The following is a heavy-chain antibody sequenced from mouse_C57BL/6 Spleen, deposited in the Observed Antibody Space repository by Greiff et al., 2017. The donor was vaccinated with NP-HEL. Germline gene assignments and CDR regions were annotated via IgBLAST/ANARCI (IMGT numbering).Heavy chain of an antibody. CDR3: ERKSDDYYWYFDV. Sequence: VQLQQSGAELMKPGASVKLSCKATGYTFTGYWIEWVKQRPGHGLEWIGEILPGSGSTNYNEQFKGTATFTADTSSNTAYMQLSSLTTEDAAIYYCERKSDDYYWYFDVWGTGTTVTVSS. V-gene: IGHV1-9*01. CDR2: ILPGSGST. J-gene: IGHJ1*03. CDR1: GYTFTGYW. D-gene: IGHD2-4*01.